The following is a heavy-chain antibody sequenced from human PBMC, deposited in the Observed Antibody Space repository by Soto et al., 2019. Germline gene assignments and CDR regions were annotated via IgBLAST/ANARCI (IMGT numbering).Heavy chain of an antibody. CDR2: IYYSGNT. CDR1: AGSISSGGYH. J-gene: IGHJ6*02. Sequence: SETLSLTCTVSAGSISSGGYHWSWIRQPPGKGLEWIGYIYYSGNTYYNPSLKSRVNILVDTSKNQFSLRVSFVTAADTAVYYCARALIQLWPHYYYGMDVWGQGTTVTVSS. D-gene: IGHD5-18*01. CDR3: ARALIQLWPHYYYGMDV. V-gene: IGHV4-30-4*01.